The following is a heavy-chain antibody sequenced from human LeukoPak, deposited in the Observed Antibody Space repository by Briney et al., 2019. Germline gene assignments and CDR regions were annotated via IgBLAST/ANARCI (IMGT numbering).Heavy chain of an antibody. CDR2: ISYDGKT. CDR1: GASINSYR. D-gene: IGHD3-22*01. V-gene: IGHV4-59*01. J-gene: IGHJ4*02. Sequence: SETLSLTCNVSGASINSYRWNWIRQPPGKGLEWIGYISYDGKTNYNPSLKSRLTLSVDTSKNQFSLNLDSVTAADTARYYCTKGYYEPFDGWGQGTLVTVTS. CDR3: TKGYYEPFDG.